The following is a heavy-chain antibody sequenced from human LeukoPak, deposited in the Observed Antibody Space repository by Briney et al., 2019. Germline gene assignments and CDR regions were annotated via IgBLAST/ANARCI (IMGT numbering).Heavy chain of an antibody. D-gene: IGHD2-15*01. J-gene: IGHJ3*02. V-gene: IGHV3-30-3*01. CDR3: ARDSSPRADYSAAFDI. CDR2: ISYDGSNK. CDR1: GFTFSGHW. Sequence: GGSLSLSCAASGFTFSGHWMSWVRQAPAKGLEWVAVISYDGSNKYYADSVKGRFTISRDNSKNTLYLQMNSLRAEDTAVYYCARDSSPRADYSAAFDIWGQGTMVTVSS.